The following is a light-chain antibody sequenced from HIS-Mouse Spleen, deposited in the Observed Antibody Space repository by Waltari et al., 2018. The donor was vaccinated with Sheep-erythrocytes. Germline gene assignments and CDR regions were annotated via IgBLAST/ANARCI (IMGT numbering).Light chain of an antibody. Sequence: DIQMTQSPSTLSASVGDRVTNTCRASQSISSWLAWYQQKPGKAPKLLIYKASSLESGVPSRLSGSGSGTEFTLTISSLQPDDFATYYCQQYNSYWTFGQGTKVEIK. J-gene: IGKJ1*01. CDR1: QSISSW. CDR2: KAS. V-gene: IGKV1-5*03. CDR3: QQYNSYWT.